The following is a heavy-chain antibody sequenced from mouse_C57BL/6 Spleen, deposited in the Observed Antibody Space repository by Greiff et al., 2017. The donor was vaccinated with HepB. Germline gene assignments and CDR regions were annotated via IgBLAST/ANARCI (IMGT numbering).Heavy chain of an antibody. Sequence: EVQLQQSGPELVKPGASVKMSCKASGYTFTDYNMHWVKQSHGKSLEWIGYINPNNGGTSYNQKFKGKATLTVNKSSSTAYMELRSLTSEDSAVYYCAREGIYYDPAWFAYWGQGTLVTVSA. D-gene: IGHD2-4*01. CDR2: INPNNGGT. CDR3: AREGIYYDPAWFAY. CDR1: GYTFTDYN. J-gene: IGHJ3*01. V-gene: IGHV1-22*01.